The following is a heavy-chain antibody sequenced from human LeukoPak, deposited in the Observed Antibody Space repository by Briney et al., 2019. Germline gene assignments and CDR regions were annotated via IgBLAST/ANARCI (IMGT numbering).Heavy chain of an antibody. CDR1: GGSFSGYY. D-gene: IGHD1-1*01. V-gene: IGHV4-34*01. J-gene: IGHJ4*02. Sequence: SETLSLTCAVYGGSFSGYYWSWIRQPPGKGLEWTGEINHSGSTNYNPSLKSRVTISVDTSKNQFSLKLSSVTAADTAVYYCARAGYNWNRARLLDYWGQGTLVTVSS. CDR2: INHSGST. CDR3: ARAGYNWNRARLLDY.